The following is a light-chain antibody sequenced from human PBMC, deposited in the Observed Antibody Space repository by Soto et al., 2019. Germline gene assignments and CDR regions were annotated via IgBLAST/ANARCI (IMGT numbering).Light chain of an antibody. J-gene: IGKJ4*01. CDR3: QQSYSTPPT. CDR1: QSVSGD. V-gene: IGKV3-15*01. CDR2: DAS. Sequence: EIVLTPSPATLSVSPGESATLYCRASQSVSGDLAWYHHKPGQAPRLLIYDASTRAPGISARFSGSGSGTEFTLTISSLQPEDFATYYCQQSYSTPPTFGRGTKVDIK.